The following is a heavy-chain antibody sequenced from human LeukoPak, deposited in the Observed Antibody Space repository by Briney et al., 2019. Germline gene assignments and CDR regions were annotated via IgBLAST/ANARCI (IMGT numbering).Heavy chain of an antibody. J-gene: IGHJ4*02. CDR1: GFTFSGYS. D-gene: IGHD1-26*01. V-gene: IGHV3-48*01. Sequence: PGGSLRLSCAASGFTFSGYSMNWVRQAPGKGLEWVSYISSSSSPIYYADSVKGRFTISRDNSKNTLYLQMNSLRAEDTAVYYCTGCGRIRCSLDSIDFWGQGTLVTVSS. CDR2: ISSSSSPI. CDR3: TGCGRIRCSLDSIDF.